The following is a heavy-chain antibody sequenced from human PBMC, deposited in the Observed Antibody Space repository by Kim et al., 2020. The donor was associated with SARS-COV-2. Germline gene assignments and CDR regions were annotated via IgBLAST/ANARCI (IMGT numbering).Heavy chain of an antibody. CDR2: IYYSGST. Sequence: SETLSLTCTVSGGSISSSSYYWGWIRQPPGKGLEWIGSIYYSGSTYYNPSLKSRVTISVDTSKNQFSLKLSSVTAADTAVYYCARRSIAVAGKLGTSSPIDYWGQGTLVTVSS. D-gene: IGHD6-19*01. CDR1: GGSISSSSYY. V-gene: IGHV4-39*01. J-gene: IGHJ4*02. CDR3: ARRSIAVAGKLGTSSPIDY.